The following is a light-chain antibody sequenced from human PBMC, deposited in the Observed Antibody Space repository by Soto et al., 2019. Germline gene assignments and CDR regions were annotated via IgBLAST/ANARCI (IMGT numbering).Light chain of an antibody. Sequence: DTEVTQSTSTLSASVGARVTITCQASLDISGYLNWYQQKPGKAPELLIYDASYLETGVPSRFSGSGSGTYFRLAISSLQPEDIATYYCQQRYNTPLTFGGGTKVDIK. V-gene: IGKV1-33*01. J-gene: IGKJ4*01. CDR2: DAS. CDR1: LDISGY. CDR3: QQRYNTPLT.